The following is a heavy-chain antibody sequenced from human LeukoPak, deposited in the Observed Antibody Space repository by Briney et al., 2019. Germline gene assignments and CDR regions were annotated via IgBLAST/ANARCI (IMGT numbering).Heavy chain of an antibody. J-gene: IGHJ4*02. V-gene: IGHV3-64D*06. CDR2: ISANGGST. D-gene: IGHD2-2*01. CDR3: VKDRDCSSTSCYLPFCY. Sequence: GGSLRLSCSASGCTFSTSLMHWVRQAPGKGLEYVSAISANGGSTYYADSVKGTFTVSTDNSKTTLFLQMTSLRAEDTAMYYCVKDRDCSSTSCYLPFCYWGQGPLVTVSS. CDR1: GCTFSTSL.